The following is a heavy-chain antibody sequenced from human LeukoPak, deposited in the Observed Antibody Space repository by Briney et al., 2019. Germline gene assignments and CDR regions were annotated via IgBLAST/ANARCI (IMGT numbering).Heavy chain of an antibody. CDR1: GFTFSSQW. Sequence: GGSLRLSCAASGFTFSSQWMGWVRQAPGKGLEWVASISEGENEKYYVDSVKGRFTISRDNGKNSLYLQINNLRAEDTAVYFCARDFTGWELPNRFDPWGQGTLVTVSS. J-gene: IGHJ5*02. V-gene: IGHV3-7*01. CDR3: ARDFTGWELPNRFDP. CDR2: ISEGENEK. D-gene: IGHD1-26*01.